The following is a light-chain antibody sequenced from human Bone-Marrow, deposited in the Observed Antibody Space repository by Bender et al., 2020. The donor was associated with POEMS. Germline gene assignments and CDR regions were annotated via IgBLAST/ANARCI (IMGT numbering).Light chain of an antibody. V-gene: IGLV3-1*01. J-gene: IGLJ1*01. CDR3: QAWDSTSYV. CDR2: QDD. Sequence: SYDLTQPPSVSVSPGQTANITCSCPNLGDKYTCWYQQKSGQSPGLLLYQDDKRPSGVPERFSGSNSGNTATLTIRGTQAMDEADYVCQAWDSTSYVFGTGTKVTVL. CDR1: NLGDKY.